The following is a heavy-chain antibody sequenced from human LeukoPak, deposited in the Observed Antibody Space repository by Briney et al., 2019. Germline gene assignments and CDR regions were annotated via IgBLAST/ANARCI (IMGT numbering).Heavy chain of an antibody. CDR3: VRFEDYVSVGFDY. D-gene: IGHD3-16*01. CDR1: GGSISSYY. Sequence: RASETLSLTCTVSGGSISSYYWSWIRQPPGKGLEWIGYIYYSGSTNYNPSLKSRVTISVDTSKNQFSLKLSSVTAADTAVYYCVRFEDYVSVGFDYWGQGTLVTVSS. CDR2: IYYSGST. V-gene: IGHV4-59*01. J-gene: IGHJ4*02.